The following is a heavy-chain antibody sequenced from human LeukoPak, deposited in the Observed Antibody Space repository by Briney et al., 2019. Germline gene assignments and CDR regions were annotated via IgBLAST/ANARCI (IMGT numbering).Heavy chain of an antibody. Sequence: GGSLRLSCAASGFSVSSNFMTWVRQAPGKGLEWVSAIFSGGSTYYADSVKGRFTISRDNSKNTLYLQMNSLRVEDMAVYYCARGRRWDLLVSMIDASDIWGQGTMVTVSS. CDR1: GFSVSSNF. CDR2: IFSGGST. V-gene: IGHV3-53*01. CDR3: ARGRRWDLLVSMIDASDI. D-gene: IGHD1-26*01. J-gene: IGHJ3*02.